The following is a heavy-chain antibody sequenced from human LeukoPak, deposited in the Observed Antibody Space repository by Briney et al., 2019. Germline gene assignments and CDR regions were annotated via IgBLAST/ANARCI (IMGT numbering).Heavy chain of an antibody. Sequence: SETLSLTCTVSGGSISSGGYYWSWIRRHPGKGLEWIGYIYYSGSTYYNPSLKSRVTISVDTSKNQFSLKLSSVTAADTTVYYCARASTLEMATISFDYWGQGTLVTVSS. CDR3: ARASTLEMATISFDY. CDR2: IYYSGST. D-gene: IGHD5-24*01. V-gene: IGHV4-31*03. CDR1: GGSISSGGYY. J-gene: IGHJ4*02.